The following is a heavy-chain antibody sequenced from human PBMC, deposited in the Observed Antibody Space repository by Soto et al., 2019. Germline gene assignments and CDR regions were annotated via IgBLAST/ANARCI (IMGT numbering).Heavy chain of an antibody. Sequence: VHLSESGGALVQPGGSLRLSCAASGFTFRVYAMSWFRQAPGRGLEWVSAIGGTGNTTYYADSVKGRFTIARDNSRDTLYLQMTSLRVEDTAVYYWARIRQLLFVSWGQGTLVSVSS. CDR3: ARIRQLLFVS. CDR1: GFTFRVYA. CDR2: IGGTGNTT. J-gene: IGHJ4*02. V-gene: IGHV3-23*01. D-gene: IGHD2-2*01.